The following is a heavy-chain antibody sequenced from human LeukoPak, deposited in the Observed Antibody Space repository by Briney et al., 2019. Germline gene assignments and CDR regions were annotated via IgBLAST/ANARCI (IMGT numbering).Heavy chain of an antibody. V-gene: IGHV1-2*02. CDR3: ARDGCTGCIAAAGTGY. J-gene: IGHJ4*02. CDR1: GYTFTGYY. CDR2: INPNSGGT. D-gene: IGHD6-13*01. Sequence: ASVKVSCKASGYTFTGYYMHWVRQAPGQGLEWMGWINPNSGGTNYAQKFQGRVTMTRDTSISTAYMELSSLRSEDTAVYYCARDGCTGCIAAAGTGYWGQGTLVTVSS.